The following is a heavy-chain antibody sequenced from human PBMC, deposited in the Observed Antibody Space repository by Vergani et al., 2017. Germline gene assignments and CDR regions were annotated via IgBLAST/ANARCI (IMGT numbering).Heavy chain of an antibody. CDR3: AKDLRPGYCSSTSCDNPDGWVDP. CDR1: GFTFSSYA. J-gene: IGHJ5*02. D-gene: IGHD2-2*02. CDR2: ISGSGGST. Sequence: EVQLLESGGGLVQPGGSLRLSCAASGFTFSSYAMSWVRQAPGKGLEWVSAISGSGGSTYYADSVKGRFTISRDNAKNTLYLQMNSLRAEDTAVYYCAKDLRPGYCSSTSCDNPDGWVDPWGQGTLVTVSS. V-gene: IGHV3-23*01.